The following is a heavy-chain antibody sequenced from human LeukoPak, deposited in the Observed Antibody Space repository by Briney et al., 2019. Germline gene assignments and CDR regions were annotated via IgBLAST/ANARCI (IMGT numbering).Heavy chain of an antibody. CDR1: GGSISSYY. CDR3: ARDTYYYDSSGYYYFDY. D-gene: IGHD3-22*01. CDR2: IYTSGST. V-gene: IGHV4-4*07. Sequence: PSETLSLTCTVSGGSISSYYWSWIRQPAGKGPEWIGRIYTSGSTNYNPSLKSRVTMSVDTSKNQFSLKLSSVTAADTAVYSCARDTYYYDSSGYYYFDYWGQGTLVTVSS. J-gene: IGHJ4*02.